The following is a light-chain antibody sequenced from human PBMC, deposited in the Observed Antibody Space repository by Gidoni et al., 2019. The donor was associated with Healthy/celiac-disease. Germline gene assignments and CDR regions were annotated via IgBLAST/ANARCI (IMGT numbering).Light chain of an antibody. CDR2: SNN. CDR3: AAWDDSLSVL. CDR1: SSNIGSNY. V-gene: IGLV1-47*02. Sequence: QSVLTQPPSASGTPGQRVTISCSGSSSNIGSNYVYWYQQLPGTAPKLLIYSNNQRPSGVPDRVAGSKSGTSASLAISGLRSEDEADYYCAAWDDSLSVLFGGGTKLTVL. J-gene: IGLJ2*01.